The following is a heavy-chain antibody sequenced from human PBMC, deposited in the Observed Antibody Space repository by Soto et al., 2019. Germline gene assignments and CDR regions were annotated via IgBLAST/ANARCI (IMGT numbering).Heavy chain of an antibody. CDR2: INHSGST. CDR1: GGSFSGYY. V-gene: IGHV4-34*01. D-gene: IGHD5-12*01. CDR3: AKARDGYNTTAGYFDY. Sequence: QVQLQQWGAGLLKPSETLSLTCAVYGGSFSGYYWSWSRQPPGKGLEWIGEINHSGSTNYNPSLKSRVTISVDTSKNQFSLKLSSVTAADTAVYYCAKARDGYNTTAGYFDYWGQGTLVTVSS. J-gene: IGHJ4*02.